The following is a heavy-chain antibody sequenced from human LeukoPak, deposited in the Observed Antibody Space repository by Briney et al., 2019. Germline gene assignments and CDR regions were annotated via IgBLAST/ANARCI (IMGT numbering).Heavy chain of an antibody. D-gene: IGHD4-11*01. Sequence: GGSLRLSCAASGFTFDDYAMHWVRQAPGKGLEWVSSISSNSSYIYYADSVKGRFTISRDNAKNSLYLQMNSLRAEDTAVYYCARDRNDYSIAPYYGMDVWGQGSTVTVSS. J-gene: IGHJ6*02. CDR1: GFTFDDYA. CDR2: ISSNSSYI. V-gene: IGHV3-21*01. CDR3: ARDRNDYSIAPYYGMDV.